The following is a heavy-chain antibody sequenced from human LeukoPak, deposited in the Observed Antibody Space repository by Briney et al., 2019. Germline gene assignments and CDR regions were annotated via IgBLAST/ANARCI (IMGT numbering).Heavy chain of an antibody. V-gene: IGHV3-23*01. CDR2: ISGSGGST. Sequence: GGSLRLSCAASGFTFSGYSMNWVRQAPGKGLEWVSAISGSGGSTYYADSVKGRFTISRDNSKNTLYLQMNSLRAEDTAVYYCAKSDSGYYDSSGYSDYWGQGTLVTVSS. CDR1: GFTFSGYS. J-gene: IGHJ4*02. D-gene: IGHD3-22*01. CDR3: AKSDSGYYDSSGYSDY.